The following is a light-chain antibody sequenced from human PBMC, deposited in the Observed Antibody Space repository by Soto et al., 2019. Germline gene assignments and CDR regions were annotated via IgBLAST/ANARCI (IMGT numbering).Light chain of an antibody. Sequence: RVITLSPATLCVSPGEKVTLSCRASQSVRSNLAWYQQKPGQAPRLLIYGASTRATGLPARFGGSGSGTDFTLTITRLEPEDFAVYYCQQYADSPRTFGQGTKVDIK. CDR1: QSVRSN. J-gene: IGKJ1*01. CDR3: QQYADSPRT. CDR2: GAS. V-gene: IGKV3-15*01.